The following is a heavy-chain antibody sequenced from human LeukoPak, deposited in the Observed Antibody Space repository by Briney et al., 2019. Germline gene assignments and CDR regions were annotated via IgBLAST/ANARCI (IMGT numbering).Heavy chain of an antibody. J-gene: IGHJ4*02. CDR2: ISDSGST. Sequence: SETLSLTCIVSGGSITSNRNYWGWIRQPPGKGLEWSGSISDSGSTYYNPSLMSRGTISVDTSNKQFSLKLNSLTAADTALYYCGGGGGWGPFDYWGQGTLVTVSS. CDR3: GGGGGWGPFDY. D-gene: IGHD1-26*01. CDR1: GGSITSNRNY. V-gene: IGHV4-39*07.